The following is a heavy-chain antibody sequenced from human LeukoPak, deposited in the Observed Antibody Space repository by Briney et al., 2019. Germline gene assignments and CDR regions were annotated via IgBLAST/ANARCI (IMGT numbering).Heavy chain of an antibody. CDR3: ARDRYYFDSSDYYFFDY. CDR1: GYTFSNYG. V-gene: IGHV1-18*01. Sequence: ASVKVSCKASGYTFSNYGISWVRQAPGQGLEWIGWISAYNGNTYYAQKFQGRVTMTTDTPTNTAYMELRSLRSDDAAVYYCARDRYYFDSSDYYFFDYWGHGALVTVSS. CDR2: ISAYNGNT. J-gene: IGHJ4*01. D-gene: IGHD3-22*01.